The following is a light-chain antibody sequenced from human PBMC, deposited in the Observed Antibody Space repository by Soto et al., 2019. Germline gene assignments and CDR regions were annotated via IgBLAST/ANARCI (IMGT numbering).Light chain of an antibody. CDR2: AAS. Sequence: SQSPSTLSVYTGERVTLSCRTSHSVNSHVAWYQQKPGQAPRLLMYAASSRATGIPDRFSGSGSGTDFTLTISRLEAEDFAVYYCQQYGSSPSITFAQGRRPAI. J-gene: IGKJ5*01. CDR3: QQYGSSPSIT. CDR1: HSVNSH. V-gene: IGKV3-20*01.